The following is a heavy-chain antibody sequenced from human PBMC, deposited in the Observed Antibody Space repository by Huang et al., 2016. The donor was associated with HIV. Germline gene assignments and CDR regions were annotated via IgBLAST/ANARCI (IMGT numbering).Heavy chain of an antibody. Sequence: LQLQESGSRLVRPSETLSLTCAVSGGSIISSGYSWSWIRQPPGKGLEWIGYIYHSGTASYNPSLKSRVTMSVDTSKDRFSLKLTSVTAADTAVYYCARDLYSSGWHAFDTWGQGTMVTVSS. CDR2: IYHSGTA. V-gene: IGHV4-30-2*01. CDR3: ARDLYSSGWHAFDT. D-gene: IGHD6-19*01. J-gene: IGHJ3*02. CDR1: GGSIISSGYS.